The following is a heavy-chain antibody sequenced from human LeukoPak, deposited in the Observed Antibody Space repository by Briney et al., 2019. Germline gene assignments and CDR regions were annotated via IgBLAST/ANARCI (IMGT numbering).Heavy chain of an antibody. J-gene: IGHJ4*02. CDR2: ISSSGSTI. CDR1: GFTFSDYY. D-gene: IGHD2-2*01. CDR3: ATGEDIVVVPAAAGMDY. V-gene: IGHV3-11*01. Sequence: GGFLRLSCAASGFTFSDYYMSWIRQAPGKGLEWVSYISSSGSTIYYADSVKGRFTISRDNAKNSLYLQMNSLRAEDTAVYYCATGEDIVVVPAAAGMDYWGQGTLVTVSS.